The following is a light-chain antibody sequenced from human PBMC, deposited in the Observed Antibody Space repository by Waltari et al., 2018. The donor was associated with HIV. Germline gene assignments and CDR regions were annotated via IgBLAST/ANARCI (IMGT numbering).Light chain of an antibody. Sequence: AILLTQSPSSLSASLEDRVTLTCRASQAISTSLAWYQQKTGSPPKLLISDASSLDRGVPSRFSGGGSETHFTLTINGLRAEDFATYYCQQYKNFLITFGQGTRLEIK. CDR3: QQYKNFLIT. CDR2: DAS. J-gene: IGKJ5*01. CDR1: QAISTS. V-gene: IGKV1D-13*01.